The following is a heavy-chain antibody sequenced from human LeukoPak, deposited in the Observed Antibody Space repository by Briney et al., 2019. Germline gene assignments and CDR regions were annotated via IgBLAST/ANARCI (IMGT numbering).Heavy chain of an antibody. V-gene: IGHV3-7*01. CDR2: IKQDGSEK. CDR1: GFTFSDYY. J-gene: IGHJ4*02. Sequence: PGGSLRLSCAASGFTFSDYYTSWIRQAPGKGLEWVANIKQDGSEKYYVDSVKGRFTISRDNAKNSLYLQMNSLRAEDTAVYYCAGYSWYRDYWGQGTLVTVSS. D-gene: IGHD6-13*01. CDR3: AGYSWYRDY.